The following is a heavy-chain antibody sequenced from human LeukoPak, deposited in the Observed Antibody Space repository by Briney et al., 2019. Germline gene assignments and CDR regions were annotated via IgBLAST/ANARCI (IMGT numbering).Heavy chain of an antibody. CDR1: GYTFTAYY. CDR3: ARGPVFGELLYASWWFDP. Sequence: GASVKVSCKASGYTFTAYYMHWVRQAPGQGLEWMGWINPNSGGANYAQKFQGRVTMTRDTSISTAYMELSRLRSDDTAVYYCARGPVFGELLYASWWFDPWGQGTLVTVSS. V-gene: IGHV1-2*02. CDR2: INPNSGGA. J-gene: IGHJ5*02. D-gene: IGHD3-10*01.